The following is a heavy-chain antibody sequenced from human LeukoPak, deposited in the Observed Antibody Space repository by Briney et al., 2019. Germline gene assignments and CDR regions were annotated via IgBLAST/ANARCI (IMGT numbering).Heavy chain of an antibody. CDR1: GFTFSSYT. J-gene: IGHJ4*02. V-gene: IGHV3-21*01. CDR3: ARDRGGRVVVTATYFDS. D-gene: IGHD2-21*02. Sequence: GGSLRLSCAASGFTFSSYTINWVRQPPRKGLERVASINSGSNYIFYADSVKGRFTISRDNGKNSLSLQMNSLRAEDTAVYYCARDRGGRVVVTATYFDSWGQGTLVTVSS. CDR2: INSGSNYI.